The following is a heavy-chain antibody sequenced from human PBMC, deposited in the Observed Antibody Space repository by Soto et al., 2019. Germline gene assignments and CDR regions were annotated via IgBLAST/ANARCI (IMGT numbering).Heavy chain of an antibody. CDR2: IYHSGST. Sequence: QVQLQESGPGLVKPSGTLSLTCAVSSGSISSSNCWSWVRQPPGQGLEWIGEIYHSGSTNYNPSLTSRVPISVDKAKNQFSLKLSSVTAADTAVYYCARERSGVAAAGTGVYNWFDPGGQGTLVTVSS. CDR1: SGSISSSNC. CDR3: ARERSGVAAAGTGVYNWFDP. J-gene: IGHJ5*02. V-gene: IGHV4-4*02. D-gene: IGHD6-13*01.